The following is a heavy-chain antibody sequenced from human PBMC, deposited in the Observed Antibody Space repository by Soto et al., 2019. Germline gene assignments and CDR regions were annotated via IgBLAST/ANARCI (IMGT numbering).Heavy chain of an antibody. Sequence: GGSLRLSCAASGFTFSSYGMHWVRQAPGKGLEWVAVIWYDGSNKYYADSVKGRFTISRDNSKNTLYLQMNSLRAEDTAVYYCARDLGPAKYSSGAFDYWGQGTLVTVSS. V-gene: IGHV3-33*01. CDR1: GFTFSSYG. CDR2: IWYDGSNK. J-gene: IGHJ4*02. D-gene: IGHD6-19*01. CDR3: ARDLGPAKYSSGAFDY.